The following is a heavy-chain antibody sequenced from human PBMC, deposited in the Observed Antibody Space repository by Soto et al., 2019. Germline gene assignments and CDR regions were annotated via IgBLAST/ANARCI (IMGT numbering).Heavy chain of an antibody. V-gene: IGHV4-59*12. J-gene: IGHJ6*02. CDR1: GDSISPYY. CDR2: VYYSGIT. D-gene: IGHD6-13*01. CDR3: ARDCGYSSSWPRKAYYYYGMDV. Sequence: SETLSLTCSVSGDSISPYYWSWIRQPRGKGLEWLGSVYYSGITNYSPSLKSRVTISVDMSKNQFSLKLSSVTAADTAVYYCARDCGYSSSWPRKAYYYYGMDVWGQGPTVTVSS.